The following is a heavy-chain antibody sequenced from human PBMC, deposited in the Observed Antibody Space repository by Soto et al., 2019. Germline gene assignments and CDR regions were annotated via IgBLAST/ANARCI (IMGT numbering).Heavy chain of an antibody. CDR3: ARGKGMEENYYYYGLDI. CDR2: INGGTGQT. CDR1: GYTFTTHA. Sequence: QVQVVQSGAEVKKPGASVKISCKASGYTFTTHAMHWVRQAPGQSLECMGWINGGTGQTKHSQRFQGRVNITSDTSASTAYMELGSLRSADTAVYYCARGKGMEENYYYYGLDIWGQGTTVTASS. V-gene: IGHV1-3*01. D-gene: IGHD1-1*01. J-gene: IGHJ6*02.